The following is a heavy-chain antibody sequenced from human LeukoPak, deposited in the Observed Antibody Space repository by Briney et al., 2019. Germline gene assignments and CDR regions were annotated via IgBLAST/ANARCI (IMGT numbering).Heavy chain of an antibody. Sequence: SETLSLTCAVSGGSISSGGYSWSWIWQPPGKGLEWIGYIYHSGSTYYNPSLKSRVTISVDRSKNQFSLKLSSVTAADTAVYYCARSLFGWLLLLDYWGQGTLVTVSS. CDR3: ARSLFGWLLLLDY. J-gene: IGHJ4*02. CDR2: IYHSGST. CDR1: GGSISSGGYS. D-gene: IGHD3-22*01. V-gene: IGHV4-30-2*01.